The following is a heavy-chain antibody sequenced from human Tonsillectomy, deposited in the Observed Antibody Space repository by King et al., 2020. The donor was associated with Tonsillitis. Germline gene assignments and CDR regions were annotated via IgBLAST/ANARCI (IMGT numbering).Heavy chain of an antibody. J-gene: IGHJ4*02. CDR3: ARAGYCSGGSCYSDY. CDR1: GYTFTGYY. D-gene: IGHD2-15*01. V-gene: IGHV1-2*02. Sequence: VQLVEYGAEVKKPGASVNVSCKASGYTFTGYYMHWVRQAPGQGLEWMGWINPNSGGTNYAQKFQGRVTMTRDTSISTAYMELSRLRSDDTAVYYCARAGYCSGGSCYSDYWGQGTLVTVSS. CDR2: INPNSGGT.